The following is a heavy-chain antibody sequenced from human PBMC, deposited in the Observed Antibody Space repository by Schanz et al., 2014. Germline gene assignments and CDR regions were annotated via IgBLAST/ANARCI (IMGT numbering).Heavy chain of an antibody. CDR1: GFTISSYS. Sequence: EQLVESGGGLVKPGGSLRLSCAASGFTISSYSMNWVRQAPGKGLEWLSYIDGKSTTVYYADSVKGRFTISRDNAKNSLYLQMNSLRAEDTAVYSCARGIGGYGANNYFDYWGQGTLVTVSS. CDR2: IDGKSTTV. V-gene: IGHV3-48*04. D-gene: IGHD5-12*01. J-gene: IGHJ4*02. CDR3: ARGIGGYGANNYFDY.